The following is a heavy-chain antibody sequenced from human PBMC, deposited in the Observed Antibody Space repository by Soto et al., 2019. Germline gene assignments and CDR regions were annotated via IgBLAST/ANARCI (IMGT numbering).Heavy chain of an antibody. CDR3: AKNGQPPYYYYGLDV. Sequence: ASVKVSCKASGYTFTSYAMHWVRQAPGQRLEWMGWISGYNGDTNYAQKFQGRVTMTIDTSTTTAYMELRGLTSDDTAIYYCAKNGQPPYYYYGLDVWGQGTTVTVSS. V-gene: IGHV1-18*01. CDR1: GYTFTSYA. D-gene: IGHD2-8*01. CDR2: ISGYNGDT. J-gene: IGHJ6*02.